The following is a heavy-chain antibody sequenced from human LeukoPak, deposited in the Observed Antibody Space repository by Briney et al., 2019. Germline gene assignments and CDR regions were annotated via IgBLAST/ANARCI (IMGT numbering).Heavy chain of an antibody. V-gene: IGHV4-61*02. Sequence: SETLSLTCTVSGGSISSGSYYWSWIRQPAGKGLEWIGRIYTSGSTNYNPSLKSRVTISVDTSKNQFSLKLSSVTAADTAVYYCARVVSDYYYYGMDVWGQGTTVTVSS. D-gene: IGHD2-21*01. CDR3: ARVVSDYYYYGMDV. J-gene: IGHJ6*02. CDR1: GGSISSGSYY. CDR2: IYTSGST.